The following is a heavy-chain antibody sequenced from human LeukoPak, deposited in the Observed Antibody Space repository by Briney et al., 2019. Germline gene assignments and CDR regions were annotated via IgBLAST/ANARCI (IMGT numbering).Heavy chain of an antibody. CDR1: GFTFSNYG. Sequence: GRSLRLSCAASGFTFSNYGMHWVRQAPGKGLEWVAVIWYDGSNKYYADSVKGRFTISRDNSKNTLYLQMNSLRAEDTAVYYCAVYCSGGCYSGLVWGQGTLVTVSS. V-gene: IGHV3-33*01. CDR3: AVYCSGGCYSGLV. D-gene: IGHD2-21*02. CDR2: IWYDGSNK. J-gene: IGHJ4*02.